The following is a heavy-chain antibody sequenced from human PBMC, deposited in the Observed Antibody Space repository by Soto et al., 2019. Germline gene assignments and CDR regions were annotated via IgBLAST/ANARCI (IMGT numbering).Heavy chain of an antibody. D-gene: IGHD2-2*02. Sequence: GGSLRLSCAASGFTFSTYAMSWVRQAPGKGLEWVSAISGSGDSTYYADSVKGRFTISRDNSKNTLYLQMNSLRAEDTAVYYCAKGTVPAAIRRDYFDYWGQGTLVTVSS. CDR2: ISGSGDST. J-gene: IGHJ4*02. CDR1: GFTFSTYA. CDR3: AKGTVPAAIRRDYFDY. V-gene: IGHV3-23*01.